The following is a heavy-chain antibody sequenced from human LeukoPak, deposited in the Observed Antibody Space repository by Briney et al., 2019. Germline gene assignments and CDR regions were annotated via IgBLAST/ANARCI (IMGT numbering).Heavy chain of an antibody. V-gene: IGHV4-39*07. CDR1: GGSISSSSYY. Sequence: TSETLSLTCTVSGGSISSSSYYWGWIRQPPGKGLEWIGSIYYSGSTYYNPSLKSRVTISVDTSKNQFSLKLNSVTAADTAVYYCARGVVITFGGAADYWGQGTLVTVSS. CDR2: IYYSGST. D-gene: IGHD3-16*01. J-gene: IGHJ4*02. CDR3: ARGVVITFGGAADY.